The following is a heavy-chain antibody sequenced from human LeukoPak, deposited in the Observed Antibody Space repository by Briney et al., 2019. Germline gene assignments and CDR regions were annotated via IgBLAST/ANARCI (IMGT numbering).Heavy chain of an antibody. J-gene: IGHJ5*02. V-gene: IGHV5-51*01. CDR3: ARQGSITMVRGVINPFDP. Sequence: GESLKLSCKGSGYSFTNYWIAWVRQMPGKGLEWMGIIYPGDSDTRYSPSFQGQVTISADKSISTAYLQWSSLKASDTAMYYCARQGSITMVRGVINPFDPWGQGTLVTVSS. D-gene: IGHD3-10*01. CDR1: GYSFTNYW. CDR2: IYPGDSDT.